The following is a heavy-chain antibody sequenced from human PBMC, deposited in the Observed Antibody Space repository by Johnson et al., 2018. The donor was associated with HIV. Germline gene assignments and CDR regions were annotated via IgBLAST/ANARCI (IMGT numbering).Heavy chain of an antibody. CDR3: ARDTYYYDTSGYLTRPRAFDV. CDR2: IYENENII. D-gene: IGHD3-22*01. V-gene: IGHV3-74*01. J-gene: IGHJ3*01. Sequence: VQLVESGGGLVQPGGSLRLSCAASGFTFSESWMHWVRQAPGKGLVWVSGIYENENIINYADSVKGRFTISRDNAKNTLYLQMNSLRAEDTALYYCARDTYYYDTSGYLTRPRAFDVWGQGTMVTVSS. CDR1: GFTFSESW.